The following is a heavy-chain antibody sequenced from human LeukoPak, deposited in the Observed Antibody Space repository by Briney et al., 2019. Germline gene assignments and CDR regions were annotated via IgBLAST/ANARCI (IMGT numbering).Heavy chain of an antibody. Sequence: GGSLRLSCAASGFTFSSYWMSWVRQAPGKGLEWMANIKQDGSEKYYVDSVKGRFTISRDNAKNSLYLQMNSLRAEDTAVYYCARVLDYGSGSSASPFYYYYGMDVWGQGTTVTVSS. J-gene: IGHJ6*02. CDR1: GFTFSSYW. CDR3: ARVLDYGSGSSASPFYYYYGMDV. V-gene: IGHV3-7*01. CDR2: IKQDGSEK. D-gene: IGHD3-10*01.